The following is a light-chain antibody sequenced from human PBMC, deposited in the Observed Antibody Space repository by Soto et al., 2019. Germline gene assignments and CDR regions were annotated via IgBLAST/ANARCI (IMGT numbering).Light chain of an antibody. CDR1: QSISSW. Sequence: DIPMSQSPSTLSASVGDRVTITCRASQSISSWLAWYQQKPGKAPKLLIYKASSLESGVPSRFSGSRSGPDFTLTISSLQPEDFATYYCQQSYSSPPTFGQGTNVDIK. J-gene: IGKJ1*01. CDR3: QQSYSSPPT. CDR2: KAS. V-gene: IGKV1-5*03.